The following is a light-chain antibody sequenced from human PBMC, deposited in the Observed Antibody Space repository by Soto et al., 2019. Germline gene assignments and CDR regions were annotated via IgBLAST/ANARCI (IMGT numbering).Light chain of an antibody. CDR2: DAS. CDR1: ESISGY. J-gene: IGKJ5*01. CDR3: QQRSKWPIT. V-gene: IGKV3-11*01. Sequence: EIVLTQSPATLSLSPGERGTLSCRASESISGYLAWYQQRPGQAPRLLIYDASNRATVIPARFSGSGSGTDFTLPISSLEPEDFGVYYCQQRSKWPITFGQGTRLEIK.